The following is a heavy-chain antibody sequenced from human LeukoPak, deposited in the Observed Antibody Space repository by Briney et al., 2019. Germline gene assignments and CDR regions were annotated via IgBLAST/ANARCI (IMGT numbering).Heavy chain of an antibody. CDR1: GFTFDDYA. D-gene: IGHD4-17*01. V-gene: IGHV3-9*01. CDR2: ISWNSGSI. Sequence: PGRSLRLSCAASGFTFDDYAMHWVRQAPGKGLEWVSGISWNSGSIGYADSVKGRFTISRDNAKNSLYLQMNSLRAEDTAVYYCARGDGDYYTIWYFDLWGRGTLVTVSS. J-gene: IGHJ2*01. CDR3: ARGDGDYYTIWYFDL.